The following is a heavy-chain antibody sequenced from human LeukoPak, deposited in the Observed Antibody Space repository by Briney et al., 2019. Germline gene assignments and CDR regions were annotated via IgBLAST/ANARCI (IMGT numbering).Heavy chain of an antibody. J-gene: IGHJ4*02. V-gene: IGHV4-34*01. D-gene: IGHD6-19*01. CDR1: GGSLSGYY. Sequence: SETLSLTCAVYGGSLSGYYWSWIRQPPGKGLEWIGEINHSGSTNYNPSLKSRVTISVDTSKNQFSLKLSSVTAADTAVYYCARRAGYSSGWSPRYFDYWGQGTLVTVSS. CDR3: ARRAGYSSGWSPRYFDY. CDR2: INHSGST.